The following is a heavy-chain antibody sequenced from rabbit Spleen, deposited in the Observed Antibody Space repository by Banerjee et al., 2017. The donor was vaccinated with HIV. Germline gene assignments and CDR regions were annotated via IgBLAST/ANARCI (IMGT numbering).Heavy chain of an antibody. Sequence: QEQLEESGGDLVKPEGSLTLTCTASGFSFSSSYWICWVRQASGKGLEWIACIYLGSSGNTYYASWAKGRFTISKTSSTTVTLQVTSLTAADTATYFCARGYAYGYPSYAYGTSYFNLWGQGTLVTVS. V-gene: IGHV1S45*01. D-gene: IGHD6-1*01. J-gene: IGHJ4*01. CDR1: GFSFSSSYW. CDR3: ARGYAYGYPSYAYGTSYFNL. CDR2: IYLGSSGNT.